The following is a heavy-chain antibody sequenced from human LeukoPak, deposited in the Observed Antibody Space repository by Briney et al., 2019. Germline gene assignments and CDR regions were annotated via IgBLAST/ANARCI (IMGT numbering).Heavy chain of an antibody. V-gene: IGHV3-23*01. CDR2: ISSSGGST. D-gene: IGHD4-17*01. CDR1: GFTFSDFA. CDR3: AKGHSDFGTGFDL. J-gene: IGHJ4*02. Sequence: GGSLRLSCAASGFTFSDFAMSWVRQAPRKGLECVSVISSSGGSTYSADSVKARFIISRDNSKNTLYLQMNSLTADDTAVYYCAKGHSDFGTGFDLWGQGTLVTVPS.